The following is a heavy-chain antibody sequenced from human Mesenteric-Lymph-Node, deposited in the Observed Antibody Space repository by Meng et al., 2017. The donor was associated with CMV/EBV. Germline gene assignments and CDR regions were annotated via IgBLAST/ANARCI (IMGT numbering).Heavy chain of an antibody. J-gene: IGHJ6*02. Sequence: SETLSLTCTVSGGSISTYYWSWIRQPPGKGLEWIGYVYYSGSTTYNPSLNSRVTISADTSKNQFSLRLSSATAADTAVYYCARGLRGVTNSSPYYYGMDVWGQGTTVTVSS. CDR2: VYYSGST. CDR1: GGSISTYY. D-gene: IGHD3-10*01. V-gene: IGHV4-59*01. CDR3: ARGLRGVTNSSPYYYGMDV.